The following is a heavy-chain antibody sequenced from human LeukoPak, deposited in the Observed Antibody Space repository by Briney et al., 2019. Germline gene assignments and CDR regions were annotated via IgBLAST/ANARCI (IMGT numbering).Heavy chain of an antibody. V-gene: IGHV3-21*01. J-gene: IGHJ3*01. D-gene: IGHD6-13*01. Sequence: PGGSLRLSCTVSGFTVSGNSMNWVRQAPGKGLEWVSSISSSSSYIYYADSVKGRFTISRDNAKNSLYLQMNSLRAEDTAVYYCARGGAAAGCDYWGQGTMISVFS. CDR1: GFTVSGNS. CDR2: ISSSSSYI. CDR3: ARGGAAAGCDY.